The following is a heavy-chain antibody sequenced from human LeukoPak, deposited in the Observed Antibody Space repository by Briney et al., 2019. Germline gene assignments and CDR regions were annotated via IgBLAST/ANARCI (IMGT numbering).Heavy chain of an antibody. V-gene: IGHV5-51*01. Sequence: GESLKISCKGSGYSFTNYWIGWVRQMPGKGLEWMGIIWPGDSDTKCSPSFQGQVTISADKSISTAYLQWSSLKASDTAMYYCARHMKAAAGPSNFEYWGQGTLVTVSS. D-gene: IGHD6-25*01. CDR3: ARHMKAAAGPSNFEY. CDR2: IWPGDSDT. J-gene: IGHJ4*02. CDR1: GYSFTNYW.